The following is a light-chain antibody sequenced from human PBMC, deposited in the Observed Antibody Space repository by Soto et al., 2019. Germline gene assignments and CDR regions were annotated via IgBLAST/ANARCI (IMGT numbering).Light chain of an antibody. CDR1: SSNIGAGYD. CDR2: GNS. CDR3: QSSYTSMNG. Sequence: QSVLTQPPSVSGAPGQRVTISCNGSSSNIGAGYDVHWYQQLPGTAPKLLIYGNSNRPSGVPDRFSGSKSGTSASLAITGLQAEDEADYYCQSSYTSMNGFGNGTKVTV. J-gene: IGLJ1*01. V-gene: IGLV1-40*01.